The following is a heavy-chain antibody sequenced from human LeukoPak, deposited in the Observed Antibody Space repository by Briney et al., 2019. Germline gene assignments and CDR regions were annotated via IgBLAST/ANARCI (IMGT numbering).Heavy chain of an antibody. CDR2: ISGSGGGT. CDR3: AKGDFYGDYPYGMDV. J-gene: IGHJ6*02. D-gene: IGHD3-3*01. V-gene: IGHV3-23*01. CDR1: GFTFTSYA. Sequence: GGTLRLSCAASGFTFTSYAMSWVRQAPGKGLDWVSAISGSGGGTYYADSVKGRFTISRDNSKNTLYLQMNSLRAVDTAVYYCAKGDFYGDYPYGMDVWGQGTTVTVSS.